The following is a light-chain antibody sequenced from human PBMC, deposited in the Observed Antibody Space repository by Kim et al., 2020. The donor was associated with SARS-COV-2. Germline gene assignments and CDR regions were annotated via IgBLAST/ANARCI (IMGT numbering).Light chain of an antibody. V-gene: IGLV3-19*01. J-gene: IGLJ3*02. Sequence: SSELTQDPAVSVALGQTVRITCQGDSLRSYYASWYQQKPGQAPVLVIYGKNNRPSGIPDRFSGSSSGNTASLTITGAQAEDEADYYCNSRDSSGNHQEVF. CDR3: NSRDSSGNHQEV. CDR2: GKN. CDR1: SLRSYY.